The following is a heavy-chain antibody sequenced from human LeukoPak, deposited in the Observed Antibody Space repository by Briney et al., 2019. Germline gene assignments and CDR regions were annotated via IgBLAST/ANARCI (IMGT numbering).Heavy chain of an antibody. V-gene: IGHV4-34*01. D-gene: IGHD1-14*01. J-gene: IGHJ4*02. CDR2: INHSGST. CDR1: GGSFSGYY. CDR3: ARGRNSSTTRPYYFDY. Sequence: KSSETLSLTCAVYGGSFSGYYWSWIRQPPGKGLGWIGEINHSGSTNYNPSLKSRVTISVDTSKNQFSLKLSSVTAADTAVYYCARGRNSSTTRPYYFDYWGQGTLVTVSS.